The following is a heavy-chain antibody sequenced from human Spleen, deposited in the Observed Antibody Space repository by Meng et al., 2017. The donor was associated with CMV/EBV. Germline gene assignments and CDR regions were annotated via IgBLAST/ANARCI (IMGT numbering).Heavy chain of an antibody. CDR1: GGTFSSYA. V-gene: IGHV1-69*05. CDR3: ASSKQHSFLSSYGMDV. Sequence: SVKVSCKASGGTFSSYAISWVRQAPGQGLEWMGGIIPIFGTANYAQKFQGRVTITTDESTSTAYMELSSLRSEDTAVDYCASSKQHSFLSSYGMDVWGQGTTVTVSS. D-gene: IGHD6-13*01. J-gene: IGHJ6*02. CDR2: IIPIFGTA.